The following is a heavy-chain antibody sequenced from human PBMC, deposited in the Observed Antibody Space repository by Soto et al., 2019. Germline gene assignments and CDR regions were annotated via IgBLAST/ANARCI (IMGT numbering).Heavy chain of an antibody. CDR3: ARRGGRYCTSTSCYPYGMDV. CDR1: GGSISGSRYY. V-gene: IGHV4-39*01. D-gene: IGHD2-2*01. CDR2: IYYSGST. Sequence: KTSETLSLTCSVSGGSISGSRYYWVWIRQPPGKGLEWIGSIYYSGSTYNNPSLKSRVTISVDTSKNQFSLKLNSVTAADTAVYYCARRGGRYCTSTSCYPYGMDVWGQGTTVTVSS. J-gene: IGHJ6*02.